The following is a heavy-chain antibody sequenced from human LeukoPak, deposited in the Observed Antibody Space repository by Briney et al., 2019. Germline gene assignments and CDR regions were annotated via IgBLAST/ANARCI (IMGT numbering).Heavy chain of an antibody. CDR1: GGSFSGYY. CDR3: ARGGQGDYLYYYMDV. J-gene: IGHJ6*03. V-gene: IGHV3-11*04. Sequence: LSLTCAVYGGSFSGYYMSWIRQAPGKGLEWVSYISSSGSTIYSADPVKGRFTISRDNAKNSLYLQMNSLRAEDTAVYYCARGGQGDYLYYYMDVWGKGTTVTISS. D-gene: IGHD4-17*01. CDR2: ISSSGSTI.